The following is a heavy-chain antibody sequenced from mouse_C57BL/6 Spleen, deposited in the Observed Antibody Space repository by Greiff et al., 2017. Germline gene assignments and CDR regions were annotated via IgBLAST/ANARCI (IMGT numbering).Heavy chain of an antibody. J-gene: IGHJ2*01. D-gene: IGHD1-1*01. V-gene: IGHV1-22*01. CDR1: GYTFTDYN. CDR3: ARSNYGSSLLDY. CDR2: INPNNGGT. Sequence: FQLQQSGPELVKPGASVKMSCKASGYTFTDYNMHWVKQSHGKSLEWIGYINPNNGGTSYNQKFKGKATLTVNKSSSTAYMELRRLTSEDSAVYYCARSNYGSSLLDYWGQGTTLTVSS.